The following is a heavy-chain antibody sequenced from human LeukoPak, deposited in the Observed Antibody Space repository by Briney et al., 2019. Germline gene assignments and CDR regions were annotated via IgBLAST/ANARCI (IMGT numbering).Heavy chain of an antibody. Sequence: GGSLRLSCAASGFTFSNYGMHWVRQAPGKGLEWVALISNDGINIYYADSVQGRFTISRDNSKNTLYLQMNTLGAEDTAVYYCAKELRGGSIWRYYFDYWGQGTLVTVSS. CDR1: GFTFSNYG. D-gene: IGHD6-13*01. CDR2: ISNDGINI. CDR3: AKELRGGSIWRYYFDY. V-gene: IGHV3-30*18. J-gene: IGHJ4*02.